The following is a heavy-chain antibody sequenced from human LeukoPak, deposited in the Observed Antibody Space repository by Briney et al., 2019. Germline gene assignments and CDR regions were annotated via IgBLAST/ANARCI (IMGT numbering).Heavy chain of an antibody. CDR2: ITYNGRST. CDR3: AREATTDAFDI. Sequence: GGSLRLSCAASGFTFSSAEMSWVRQAPGKGLEWIAYITYNGRSTQYADSVKGRLTIYRDNAKNSLYLQLHSLRGEDTAIYYCAREATTDAFDIWGQGTMVTVSS. CDR1: GFTFSSAE. D-gene: IGHD1-1*01. V-gene: IGHV3-48*03. J-gene: IGHJ3*02.